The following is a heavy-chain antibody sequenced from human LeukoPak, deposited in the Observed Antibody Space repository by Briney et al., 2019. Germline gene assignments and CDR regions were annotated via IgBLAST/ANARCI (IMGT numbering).Heavy chain of an antibody. CDR3: ANGAYSSSWYPGRAYYYYYGMDV. J-gene: IGHJ6*02. CDR2: ISASGGST. D-gene: IGHD6-13*01. CDR1: GFTFSNYA. V-gene: IGHV3-23*01. Sequence: GGSLRLSCAASGFTFSNYAMSWVRQAPGKGLEWVSAISASGGSTYYADSVKGRFTISRDNSKNTLFLQMNSLRAEDTAVYYCANGAYSSSWYPGRAYYYYYGMDVWGQGPRSPSP.